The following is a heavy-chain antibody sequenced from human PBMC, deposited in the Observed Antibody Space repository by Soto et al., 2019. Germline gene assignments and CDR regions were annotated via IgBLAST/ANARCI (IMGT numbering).Heavy chain of an antibody. Sequence: PSETLSLTCTVSGGSISSYYWSWIRQPPGKGLEWIGYIYYSGSTNYNPSLKSRVTISVDTSKNQFSLKLSSVTAADTAVYYCARDHCSGGSCYSNSWFDPWGQGTLVPVSS. CDR2: IYYSGST. CDR1: GGSISSYY. CDR3: ARDHCSGGSCYSNSWFDP. J-gene: IGHJ5*02. V-gene: IGHV4-59*01. D-gene: IGHD2-15*01.